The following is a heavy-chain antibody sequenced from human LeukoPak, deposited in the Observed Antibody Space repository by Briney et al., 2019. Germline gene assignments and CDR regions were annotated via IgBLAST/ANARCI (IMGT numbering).Heavy chain of an antibody. Sequence: SETLSLTCTVSGGSISSSSYYWGWIRQPPGKGLEWIGSIYYSGSTYYNPSLKSRVTISVDTSKNQFSLKLSSVTAADTAVYYCARGTRDWFDPWGQGTLVTVSS. CDR2: IYYSGST. CDR1: GGSISSSSYY. V-gene: IGHV4-39*07. D-gene: IGHD1-7*01. J-gene: IGHJ5*02. CDR3: ARGTRDWFDP.